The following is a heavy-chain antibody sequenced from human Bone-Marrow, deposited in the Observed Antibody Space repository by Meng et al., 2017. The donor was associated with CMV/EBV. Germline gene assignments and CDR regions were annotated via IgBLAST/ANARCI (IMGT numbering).Heavy chain of an antibody. D-gene: IGHD3-10*01. CDR3: ARDWELGY. CDR2: IHYSGTT. Sequence: SETLSLTCTVSGDSISSSIYYWGWIRQPPGKGLEWIASIHYSGTTYYNPSLKSRVTISVDTSKNQFSLKLSSVTAADTAVYYCARDWELGYWGQGTLVTVSS. CDR1: GDSISSSIYY. V-gene: IGHV4-39*07. J-gene: IGHJ4*02.